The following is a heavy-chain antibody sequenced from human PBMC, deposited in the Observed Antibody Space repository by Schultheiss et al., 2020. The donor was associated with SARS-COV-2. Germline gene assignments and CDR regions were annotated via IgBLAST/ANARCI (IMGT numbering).Heavy chain of an antibody. J-gene: IGHJ6*03. CDR2: IYYSGST. CDR1: GGSFSDYC. Sequence: SETLSLTCAVYGGSFSDYCWTWIRQPPGKGLEWIGYIYYSGSTNYNPSLKSRVTISVDTSKNQFSLKLSSVTAADTAVYYCARDREYQLPPYYYYYYMDVWGKGTTVTVSS. CDR3: ARDREYQLPPYYYYYYMDV. V-gene: IGHV4-59*01. D-gene: IGHD2-2*01.